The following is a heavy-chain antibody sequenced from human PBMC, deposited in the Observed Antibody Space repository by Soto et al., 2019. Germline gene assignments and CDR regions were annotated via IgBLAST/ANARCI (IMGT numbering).Heavy chain of an antibody. CDR2: IIPSSGVA. CDR1: GYTFTKYY. CDR3: AKNLLVTIPEGFDI. D-gene: IGHD2-21*01. J-gene: IGHJ3*02. Sequence: QVQLVQSGAEVKKPGASVKVSCKASGYTFTKYYMHWVRQAPGQGLEWMGWIIPSSGVANSAQKFQGRGSMTRDTSISTAYMELSRLRSDDTAVYYCAKNLLVTIPEGFDIWGQETRVPVSS. V-gene: IGHV1-2*02.